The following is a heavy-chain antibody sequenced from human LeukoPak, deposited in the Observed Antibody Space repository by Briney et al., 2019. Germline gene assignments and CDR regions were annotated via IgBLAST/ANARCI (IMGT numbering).Heavy chain of an antibody. CDR2: IYTSGST. CDR1: GGSISSGSYY. Sequence: SETLSLTCTVSGGSISSGSYYWSWIRQPAGKGLEWIGRIYTSGSTNYNPSLKSRVTISLDMSKNQFSLKLSSVTAADTAVYFCARGHSGEDAFDIWGQGTMVTVSS. V-gene: IGHV4-61*02. D-gene: IGHD2-15*01. CDR3: ARGHSGEDAFDI. J-gene: IGHJ3*02.